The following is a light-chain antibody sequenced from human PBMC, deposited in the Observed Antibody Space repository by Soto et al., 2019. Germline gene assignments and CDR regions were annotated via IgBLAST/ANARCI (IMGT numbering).Light chain of an antibody. CDR2: GAS. J-gene: IGKJ3*01. CDR1: QSVTSSY. CDR3: QQYGRSPGLFT. Sequence: EIVLTQSPGTLSLSPGERATLSCRASQSVTSSYLAWYQQKPGQAPRLLIYGASSRATGIPDRFSGGGSGTDFTLTISRLEPEDFAVYYCQQYGRSPGLFTFGPGTKVDIK. V-gene: IGKV3-20*01.